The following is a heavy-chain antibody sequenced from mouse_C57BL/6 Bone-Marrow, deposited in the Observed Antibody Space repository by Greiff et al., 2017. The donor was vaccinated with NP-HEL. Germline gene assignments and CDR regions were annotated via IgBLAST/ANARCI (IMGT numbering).Heavy chain of an antibody. J-gene: IGHJ2*01. V-gene: IGHV1-55*01. D-gene: IGHD2-2*01. CDR2: IYPGSGST. CDR3: AREGEMVTTGDY. CDR1: GYTFTSYW. Sequence: QVHVKQPGAELVKPGASVKMSCKASGYTFTSYWITWVKQRPGQGLEWIGDIYPGSGSTNYNEKFKSKATLTVDTSSSTAYMQLSSLTSEDSAVYYCAREGEMVTTGDYWGQGTTLTVSS.